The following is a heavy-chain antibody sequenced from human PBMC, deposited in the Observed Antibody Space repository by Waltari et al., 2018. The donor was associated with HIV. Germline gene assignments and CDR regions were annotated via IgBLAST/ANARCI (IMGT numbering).Heavy chain of an antibody. CDR2: IYYSGST. CDR3: ARGDIVVVPAAIRNAFDI. J-gene: IGHJ3*02. V-gene: IGHV4-39*07. D-gene: IGHD2-2*02. Sequence: QLQLQESGPGLVKPSETLSLTCTVSGGSISSSSYYWGWIRQPPGKGLEWIGSIYYSGSTSYNPSLKSRVTISVDTSKNQFSLKLSSVTAADTAVYYCARGDIVVVPAAIRNAFDIWGQGTMVTVSS. CDR1: GGSISSSSYY.